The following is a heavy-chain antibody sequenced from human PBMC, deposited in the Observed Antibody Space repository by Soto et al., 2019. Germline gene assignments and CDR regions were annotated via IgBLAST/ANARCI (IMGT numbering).Heavy chain of an antibody. CDR3: ARAKALGWRGTSGTTRSGNWFDP. V-gene: IGHV4-30-2*01. D-gene: IGHD1-7*01. CDR1: GGSISSGGYS. Sequence: SETLSLTCAVSGGSISSGGYSWSWIRQPPGKGLEWIGYIYHSGSTYYNPSLKSRVTISVDRSKNQFSLKLSSVTAADTAVYYCARAKALGWRGTSGTTRSGNWFDPWGQGTLVTVSS. J-gene: IGHJ5*02. CDR2: IYHSGST.